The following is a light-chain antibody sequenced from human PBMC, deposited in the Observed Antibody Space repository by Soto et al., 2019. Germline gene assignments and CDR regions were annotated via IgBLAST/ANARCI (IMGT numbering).Light chain of an antibody. J-gene: IGKJ5*01. V-gene: IGKV3-11*01. CDR2: DAS. CDR3: QQRSNWPPST. CDR1: QSVSSY. Sequence: EIVLTQSAATLSLSPGERATLSCRASQSVSSYLAWYQQKPGQAPRLLIYDASNRATGIPARFSGSGSGTDFTLTISNLEPEDFVVYYCQQRSNWPPSTFGQGTRLEIK.